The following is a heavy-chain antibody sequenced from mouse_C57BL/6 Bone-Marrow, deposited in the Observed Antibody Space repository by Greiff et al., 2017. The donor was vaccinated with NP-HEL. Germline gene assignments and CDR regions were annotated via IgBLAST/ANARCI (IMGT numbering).Heavy chain of an antibody. V-gene: IGHV1-7*01. CDR2: INPSSGYT. CDR3: ARSRDYYYGSSYSYAMDY. D-gene: IGHD1-1*01. Sequence: VQRVESGAELAKPGASVKLSCKASGYTFTSYWMHWVKQRPGQGLEWIGYINPSSGYTKYNQKFKDKATLTADKSSSTAYMQLSSLTYEDSAVYYCARSRDYYYGSSYSYAMDYWGQGTSVTVSS. CDR1: GYTFTSYW. J-gene: IGHJ4*01.